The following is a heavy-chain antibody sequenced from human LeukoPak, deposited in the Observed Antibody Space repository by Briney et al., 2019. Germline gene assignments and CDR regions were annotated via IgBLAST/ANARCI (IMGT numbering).Heavy chain of an antibody. J-gene: IGHJ4*02. Sequence: SETLSLTCNVSGGSISSYYWSWIRQPPGKGLEWVGYVFYSGCTNYNPSLMSRVTISVDTSKKHFSLKLRSVTAADTAVYYCARGVYIAAAQYGYWGQGTLVTVSS. CDR1: GGSISSYY. V-gene: IGHV4-59*08. D-gene: IGHD6-13*01. CDR3: ARGVYIAAAQYGY. CDR2: VFYSGCT.